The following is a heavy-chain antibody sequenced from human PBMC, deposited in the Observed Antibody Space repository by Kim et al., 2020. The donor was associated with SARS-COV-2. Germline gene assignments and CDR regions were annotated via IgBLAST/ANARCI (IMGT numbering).Heavy chain of an antibody. CDR1: GSKVSTYW. CDR2: IHPRDCDV. Sequence: GESLKISCQASGSKVSTYWIGWVRQLPGKGLELMGVIHPRDCDVRYSQSFQGLVTISTDGSGASLHLSALKASDTALYYCATGPGVITNYYFEIWGQGTL. J-gene: IGHJ4*02. V-gene: IGHV5-51*01. CDR3: ATGPGVITNYYFEI. D-gene: IGHD3-16*02.